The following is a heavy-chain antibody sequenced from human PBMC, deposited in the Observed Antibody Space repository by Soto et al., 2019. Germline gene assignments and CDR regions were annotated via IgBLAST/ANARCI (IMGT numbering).Heavy chain of an antibody. CDR3: ARSEDIVVVPAAIPFDY. J-gene: IGHJ4*02. D-gene: IGHD2-2*01. CDR1: GGSISSGDYY. V-gene: IGHV4-30-4*01. CDR2: IYYSGST. Sequence: SETLSLTCTVSGGSISSGDYYWSWIRQPPGKGLEWIGYIYYSGSTYYNPSLKSRVTISVDTSKNQFSLKLSSVTAADTAVYYCARSEDIVVVPAAIPFDYWGQGTLVTVSS.